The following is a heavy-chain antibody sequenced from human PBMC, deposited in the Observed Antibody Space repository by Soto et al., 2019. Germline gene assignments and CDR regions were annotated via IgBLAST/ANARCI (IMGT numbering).Heavy chain of an antibody. CDR1: GFTFSSYG. J-gene: IGHJ4*02. CDR3: AREPRSGGQFDY. CDR2: IWYDGSNK. Sequence: QVQLVESGGGVVQPGRSLRLSCAASGFTFSSYGMHWVRQAPGKGLEWVAVIWYDGSNKYYADSVKGRFTISRDNSKNTLYLQMNSLRAEDTAVYYCAREPRSGGQFDYWGQGTLVTVSS. V-gene: IGHV3-33*01. D-gene: IGHD2-15*01.